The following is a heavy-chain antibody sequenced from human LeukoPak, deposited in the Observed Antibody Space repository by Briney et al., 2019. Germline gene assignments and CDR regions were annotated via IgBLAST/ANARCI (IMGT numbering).Heavy chain of an antibody. CDR2: ISYDGSNK. CDR3: AKIRVIFNWNYAYYFDY. CDR1: GFTFSSYG. Sequence: GGSLRLSCAASGFTFSSYGMHWVRQAPGKGLEWVAVISYDGSNKYYADSVKGRFTISRDNSKNTLYLQMNSLRAEDTAVYYCAKIRVIFNWNYAYYFDYWGQGSLVTVSS. V-gene: IGHV3-30*18. J-gene: IGHJ4*02. D-gene: IGHD1-7*01.